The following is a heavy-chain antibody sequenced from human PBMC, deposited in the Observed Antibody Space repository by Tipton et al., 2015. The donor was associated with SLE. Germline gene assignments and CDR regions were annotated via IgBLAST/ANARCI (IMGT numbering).Heavy chain of an antibody. CDR1: GGSFSGYY. D-gene: IGHD4-23*01. Sequence: TLSLTCADYGGSFSGYYWSWIRQPPGTGLEWIGENNCSGSTNYIPSLKSRVTISVDTCKNQFSLKRSSVTAADTAGYYCARVGVVTPFDYWGQGTLVTVSS. CDR2: NNCSGST. J-gene: IGHJ4*02. V-gene: IGHV4-34*01. CDR3: ARVGVVTPFDY.